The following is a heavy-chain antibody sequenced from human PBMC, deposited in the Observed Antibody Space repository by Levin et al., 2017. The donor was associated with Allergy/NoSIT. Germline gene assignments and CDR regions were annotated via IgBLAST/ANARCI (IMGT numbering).Heavy chain of an antibody. CDR1: GFTFDDYA. CDR2: ISWNSGSI. D-gene: IGHD5-24*01. V-gene: IGHV3-9*01. J-gene: IGHJ4*02. CDR3: AKGRDGYIAYFDY. Sequence: PGGSLRLSCAASGFTFDDYAMHWVRQAPGKGLEWVSGISWNSGSIDYADSVKGRFTISRDNAKNSLYLQMNSLRAEDTALYYCAKGRDGYIAYFDYWGQGTLVTVSS.